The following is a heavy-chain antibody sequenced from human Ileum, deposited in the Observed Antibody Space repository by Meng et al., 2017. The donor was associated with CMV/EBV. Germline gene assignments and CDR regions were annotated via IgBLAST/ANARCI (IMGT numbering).Heavy chain of an antibody. J-gene: IGHJ6*02. CDR2: IKTDGSDK. CDR1: RFTFSSYW. Sequence: GGSLRLSCAVSRFTFSSYWMSWLRQAPGKGPEWVANIKTDGSDKYYVDSVKGRFTISRDNAKNSLYLQMNSLRDEDTAVYYCARDPITFLGWDVWGRGTTVTVAS. V-gene: IGHV3-7*01. CDR3: ARDPITFLGWDV. D-gene: IGHD3-16*01.